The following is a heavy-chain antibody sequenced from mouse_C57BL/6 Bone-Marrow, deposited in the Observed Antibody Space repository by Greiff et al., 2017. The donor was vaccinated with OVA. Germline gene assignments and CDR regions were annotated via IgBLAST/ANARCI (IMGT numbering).Heavy chain of an antibody. CDR1: GFNFKNSY. CDR3: ARGGYDVDFAY. V-gene: IGHV14-3*01. Sequence: VQLKESVAELVRPGASVKLSCTASGFNFKNSYMHWVKQRPEQGLEWIGRIDPANGNTKYAPKFQGKATITADTSSNTAYLQLSSLTSEDTAIFYCARGGYDVDFAYWGQGTTLTVSS. D-gene: IGHD2-2*01. CDR2: IDPANGNT. J-gene: IGHJ2*01.